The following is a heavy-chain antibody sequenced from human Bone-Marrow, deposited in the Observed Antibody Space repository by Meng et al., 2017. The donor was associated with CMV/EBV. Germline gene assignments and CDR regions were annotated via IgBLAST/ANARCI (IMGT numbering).Heavy chain of an antibody. V-gene: IGHV4-34*01. Sequence: GSLRLSCAVYGGSFSGYYWSWIRQPPGKGLEWIGEINHSGSTNYNPSLKSRVTISVDTSKNQFSLKLSSVTAADTAVYYCASITMIVDVWGQGTRVTGSS. D-gene: IGHD3-22*01. CDR1: GGSFSGYY. J-gene: IGHJ4*02. CDR2: INHSGST. CDR3: ASITMIVDV.